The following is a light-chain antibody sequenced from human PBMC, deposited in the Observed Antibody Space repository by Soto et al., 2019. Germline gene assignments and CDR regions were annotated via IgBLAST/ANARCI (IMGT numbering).Light chain of an antibody. CDR1: SY. J-gene: IGLJ1*01. Sequence: QSVLTQPASVSGSPGQTITISCTGTSYFSWYQQHPGKAPKLMIYEVGNRPSGVSIRFSGSKSGNTASLTISGLQADDEADYYCSSYAHSSIYVFGTGTKVTVL. CDR2: EVG. CDR3: SSYAHSSIYV. V-gene: IGLV2-14*01.